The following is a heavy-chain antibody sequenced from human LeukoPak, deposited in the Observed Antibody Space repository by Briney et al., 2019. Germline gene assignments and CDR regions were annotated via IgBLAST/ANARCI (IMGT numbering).Heavy chain of an antibody. Sequence: GGSLRLSCAASGFTFDDYAMHWVRQAPGKGLEWVSLISGDGGSTYYADSVKGRFTISRDNSKNSLYLQMNSLTTDDTALYYCAKDGGNSNFDYWCQGTLVTVSS. CDR3: AKDGGNSNFDY. J-gene: IGHJ4*02. CDR1: GFTFDDYA. V-gene: IGHV3-43*02. CDR2: ISGDGGST. D-gene: IGHD4-23*01.